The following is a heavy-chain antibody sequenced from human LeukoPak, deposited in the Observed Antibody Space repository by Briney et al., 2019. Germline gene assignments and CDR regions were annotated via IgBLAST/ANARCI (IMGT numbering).Heavy chain of an antibody. Sequence: SETLSLTCTVSGGSINNYYWSWIRQSPGKGLEWIGYIYYSGSTNYNPSLKSRVTISLDTSKNQFSLKLSSVTAADTAVYYCAGGSLSSGYYPLGFDYWSQGTLVTVSS. J-gene: IGHJ4*02. CDR3: AGGSLSSGYYPLGFDY. CDR1: GGSINNYY. CDR2: IYYSGST. D-gene: IGHD3-22*01. V-gene: IGHV4-59*12.